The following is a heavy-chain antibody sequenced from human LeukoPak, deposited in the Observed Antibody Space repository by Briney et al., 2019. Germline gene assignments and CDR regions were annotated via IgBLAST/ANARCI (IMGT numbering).Heavy chain of an antibody. Sequence: TGGSLRLSCAASGFSSISYVMHWVRQAPGKGLEWVGVISDDGRNKKYADSVKGRFTISRDNSKDTLYLQMNSLRDEDTAVYYCAKRPSDYGDYVTYFDYWGQGTLVTVSS. CDR2: ISDDGRNK. D-gene: IGHD4-17*01. CDR1: GFSSISYV. J-gene: IGHJ4*02. CDR3: AKRPSDYGDYVTYFDY. V-gene: IGHV3-30*18.